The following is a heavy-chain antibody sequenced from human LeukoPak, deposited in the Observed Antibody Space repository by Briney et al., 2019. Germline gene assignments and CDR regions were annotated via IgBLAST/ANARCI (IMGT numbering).Heavy chain of an antibody. CDR1: GGSISSYY. J-gene: IGHJ4*02. Sequence: SETLSLTCTVSGGSISSYYWSWIRQSAGKGLEWIGRIYNSGRTNYNPSLKSRVTMTVDTSRNQFSLRLSSVTAADTAVYYWARNAGSGWDFDYWGQGTLVTVSS. V-gene: IGHV4-4*07. CDR2: IYNSGRT. D-gene: IGHD6-19*01. CDR3: ARNAGSGWDFDY.